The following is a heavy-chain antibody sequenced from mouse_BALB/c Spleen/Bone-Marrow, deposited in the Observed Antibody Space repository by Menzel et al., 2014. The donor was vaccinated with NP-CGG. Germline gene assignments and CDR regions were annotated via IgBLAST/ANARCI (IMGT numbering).Heavy chain of an antibody. CDR2: IDPANGNT. J-gene: IGHJ4*01. CDR1: GFNIKDTY. Sequence: VQLKDSGAELVKPGASVKLSCTASGFNIKDTYMHWVKQRPEQGLEWIGRIDPANGNTKYDPKFQGKATITADTSSNTAYLQLSSLTSEDTAVYYCARYGRRFYAMNYWGQGTSVTVSS. CDR3: ARYGRRFYAMNY. V-gene: IGHV14-3*02. D-gene: IGHD1-1*01.